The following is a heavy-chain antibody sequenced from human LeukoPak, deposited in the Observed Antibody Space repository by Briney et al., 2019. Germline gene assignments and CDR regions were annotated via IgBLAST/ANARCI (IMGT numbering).Heavy chain of an antibody. J-gene: IGHJ4*02. CDR2: INPTSFTI. CDR3: ARQGVLLRNYFDS. Sequence: PGGSLRLSCAASQFTFSNYAMTWVRQAPGKGLEWVSYINPTSFTIYYADSVRGRFTISRDNPGNSLYLQMDSLTEDDTAVYFCARQGVLLRNYFDSWGQGTQVTVSS. D-gene: IGHD2/OR15-2a*01. V-gene: IGHV3-48*02. CDR1: QFTFSNYA.